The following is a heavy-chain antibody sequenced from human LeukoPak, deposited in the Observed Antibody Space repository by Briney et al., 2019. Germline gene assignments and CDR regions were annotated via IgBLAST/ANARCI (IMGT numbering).Heavy chain of an antibody. CDR2: ISAYNGNT. J-gene: IGHJ6*02. Sequence: ASVKVSCKASGYTFTSYGISWVRQAPGQGLEWMGWISAYNGNTNYAQKLQGRVTMTTDTSTSTAYMELRSLRSDDTAVYYCARASYDIPSHYGMDVWGQGTTVTVSS. CDR1: GYTFTSYG. CDR3: ARASYDIPSHYGMDV. V-gene: IGHV1-18*01. D-gene: IGHD3-9*01.